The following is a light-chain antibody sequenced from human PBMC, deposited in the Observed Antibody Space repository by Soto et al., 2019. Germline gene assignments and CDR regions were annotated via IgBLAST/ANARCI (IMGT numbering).Light chain of an antibody. J-gene: IGKJ1*01. Sequence: EIVLTQSPGTLSLSQGERATLSCRASQSVSSSYLAWYQQKPGQAPRLLIYGASSRATCIPDRFSGSGSGTDFTFTISRLAPEDFEVSYCQQQGRAPMTFGQGTKVEIK. CDR2: GAS. CDR3: QQQGRAPMT. CDR1: QSVSSSY. V-gene: IGKV3-20*01.